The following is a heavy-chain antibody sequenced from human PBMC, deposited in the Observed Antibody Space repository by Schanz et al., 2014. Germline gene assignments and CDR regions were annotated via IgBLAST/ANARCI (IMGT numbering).Heavy chain of an antibody. J-gene: IGHJ6*03. CDR1: GGSFSGYY. CDR2: INHSANT. V-gene: IGHV4-34*01. Sequence: QVQLQQWGAGLLKPSETLSLTCAVDGGSFSGYYWSWIRQSPDKGLGWIGEINHSANTTYNPSLKSRVTITLDKSKSQFSLKLNSVTAADTAVYYCATVSYDFWSGKDYYSFHMDVWGKGTTVTVSS. D-gene: IGHD3-3*01. CDR3: ATVSYDFWSGKDYYSFHMDV.